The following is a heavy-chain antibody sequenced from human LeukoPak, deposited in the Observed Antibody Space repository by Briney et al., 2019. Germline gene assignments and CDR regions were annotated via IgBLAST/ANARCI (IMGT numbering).Heavy chain of an antibody. CDR1: WSTISSKY. CDR2: IYSDGST. J-gene: IGHJ5*02. V-gene: IGHV3-53*01. Sequence: GGSLRLSCAASWSTISSKYMSWVRQPPGKGLELVSVIYSDGSTYYADSVKGRFTISRDNSKNTLYLQMNSLRAEDTAVYYCAREYSSSWYPTNWFDPWGQGTLVTVSS. D-gene: IGHD6-13*01. CDR3: AREYSSSWYPTNWFDP.